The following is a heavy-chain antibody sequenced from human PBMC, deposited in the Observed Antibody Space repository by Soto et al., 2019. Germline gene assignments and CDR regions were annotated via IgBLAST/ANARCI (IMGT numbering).Heavy chain of an antibody. J-gene: IGHJ3*02. CDR3: AKRTGREAFDI. Sequence: SVKVSCKASRGTFSSYTISWVQQAPGQGLEWMGRIIPILGIASYAQKFQGRVTITTNNSTSTAYMELSSLRSEDTAVYYCAKRTGREAFDIWGQGTMVTVS. CDR2: IIPILGIA. V-gene: IGHV1-69*02. CDR1: RGTFSSYT.